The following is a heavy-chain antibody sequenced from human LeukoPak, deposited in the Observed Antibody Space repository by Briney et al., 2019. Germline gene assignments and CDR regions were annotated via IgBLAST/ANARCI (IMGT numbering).Heavy chain of an antibody. Sequence: SETLSLTCTVSGGSISSYYWSWIRQPPGKGLEWIGYIYYSGSTNYNPSLKSRVTISVDTSKNQFSLKLSSVTAADTAVYYCAKELEWVGAPGAFDIWGQGTMVTVSS. V-gene: IGHV4-59*01. CDR2: IYYSGST. J-gene: IGHJ3*02. CDR3: AKELEWVGAPGAFDI. D-gene: IGHD1-26*01. CDR1: GGSISSYY.